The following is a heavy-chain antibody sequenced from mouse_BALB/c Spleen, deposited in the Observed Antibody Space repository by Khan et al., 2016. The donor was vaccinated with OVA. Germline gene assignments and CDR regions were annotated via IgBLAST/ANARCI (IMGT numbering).Heavy chain of an antibody. CDR1: GDSITSGY. D-gene: IGHD2-14*01. CDR2: MIYSGNT. V-gene: IGHV3-8*02. Sequence: EVQLQESGPSLVKPSQTLSLTCSVTGDSITSGYWSWIRKFPGNKLEYMGYMIYSGNTYYNPSITSRISITRHTSKNQYYLQLNSVTTEDTATYYCARSTYRYAFAYWGQGTLVTVSA. J-gene: IGHJ3*01. CDR3: ARSTYRYAFAY.